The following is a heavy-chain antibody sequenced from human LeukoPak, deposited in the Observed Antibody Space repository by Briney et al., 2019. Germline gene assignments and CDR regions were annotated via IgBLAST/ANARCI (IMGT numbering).Heavy chain of an antibody. Sequence: GGSLRLSCAASGFTFSSYSMNWVRQAPGKGLEWVSSISSGSSYIYYADSVKGRFTISRDNAKNSLYLQMNSLRAEDTAVYYCARDSEALSYMDVWGKGTTVTVSS. CDR1: GFTFSSYS. CDR3: ARDSEALSYMDV. J-gene: IGHJ6*03. D-gene: IGHD2/OR15-2a*01. CDR2: ISSGSSYI. V-gene: IGHV3-21*01.